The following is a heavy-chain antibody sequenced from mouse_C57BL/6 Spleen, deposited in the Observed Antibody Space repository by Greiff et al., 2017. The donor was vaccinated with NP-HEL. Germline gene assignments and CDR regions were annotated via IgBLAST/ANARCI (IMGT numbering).Heavy chain of an antibody. CDR1: GYTFTSYW. CDR2: IDPSDSYT. V-gene: IGHV1-59*01. Sequence: VQLQQPGAELVRPGPSVKLSCKASGYTFTSYWMHWVKQRPGQGLEWIGVIDPSDSYTNYNQKFKDKATLTVDKSSSTAFMQLSSLTSEDSAVYYCARWPWFAYWGQGTLVTVSA. J-gene: IGHJ3*01. CDR3: ARWPWFAY.